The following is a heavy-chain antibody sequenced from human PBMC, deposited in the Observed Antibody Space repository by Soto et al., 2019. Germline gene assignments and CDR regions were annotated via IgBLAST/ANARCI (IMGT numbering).Heavy chain of an antibody. D-gene: IGHD6-13*01. V-gene: IGHV3-11*06. CDR2: ISSSSSYT. CDR1: GFTFSDYY. Sequence: GGSLSLSCAASGFTFSDYYMSWIRQAPGKGLEWVSYISSSSSYTNYADSVKGRFTISRDNAKNSLYLQMNSLRAEDTAVYYCARDLTFGSAAGPNWFDPWGQGTLVTVSS. J-gene: IGHJ5*02. CDR3: ARDLTFGSAAGPNWFDP.